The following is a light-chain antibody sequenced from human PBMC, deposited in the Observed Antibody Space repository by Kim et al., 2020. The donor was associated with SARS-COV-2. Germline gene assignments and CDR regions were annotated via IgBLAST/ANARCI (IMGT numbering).Light chain of an antibody. V-gene: IGKV1D-16*01. CDR1: RGVSSW. CDR3: QQYESYPLT. J-gene: IGKJ4*01. CDR2: AAS. Sequence: ASGGDRVNITCRASRGVSSWLAWYQQKPEKAPKSLISAASSLQSGVPPRFSGSGYGTDFTLTISSLQPEDSATYYCQQYESYPLTFGGGTKVDIK.